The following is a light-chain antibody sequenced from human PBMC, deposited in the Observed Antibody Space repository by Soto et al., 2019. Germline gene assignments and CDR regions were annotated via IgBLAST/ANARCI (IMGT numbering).Light chain of an antibody. CDR1: SSDVGAYNY. J-gene: IGLJ1*01. V-gene: IGLV2-14*01. Sequence: QSVLTQPASVSGSPGQSITISCTGTSSDVGAYNYVSWYQQHPGKAPKVMIFEVSHRPSGVSNRFSGSKSGNTASLTISGLQAEDEADYYCISYTRSSLYVFGTGTKLTVL. CDR2: EVS. CDR3: ISYTRSSLYV.